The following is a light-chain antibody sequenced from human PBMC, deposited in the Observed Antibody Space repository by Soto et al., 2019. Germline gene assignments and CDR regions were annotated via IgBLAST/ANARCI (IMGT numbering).Light chain of an antibody. CDR2: GAS. Sequence: EIVLTQSPGTLSLSPGERATLSCRASQSVSSSYLAWYQQKPGQAPRLLIDGASSRATGVPDRFSGTGSGTDFTLTINRLEPEDFAVFYCQQYGNSPITFGQGTRLEIK. J-gene: IGKJ5*01. CDR3: QQYGNSPIT. CDR1: QSVSSSY. V-gene: IGKV3-20*01.